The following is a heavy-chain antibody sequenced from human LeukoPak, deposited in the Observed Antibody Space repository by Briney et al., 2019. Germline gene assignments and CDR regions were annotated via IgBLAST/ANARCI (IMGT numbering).Heavy chain of an antibody. V-gene: IGHV1-8*01. CDR2: MNPNSGNT. Sequence: ATVKVSCKASGYTFTSYDINWVRQATGQGLEWMGWMNPNSGNTGYAQKFQGRVTMTRNTSISTAYMELSGLRSEDTAVYFCARDLESRAKHLRYWGQGTLVTVSS. CDR1: GYTFTSYD. D-gene: IGHD3-3*01. J-gene: IGHJ4*02. CDR3: ARDLESRAKHLRY.